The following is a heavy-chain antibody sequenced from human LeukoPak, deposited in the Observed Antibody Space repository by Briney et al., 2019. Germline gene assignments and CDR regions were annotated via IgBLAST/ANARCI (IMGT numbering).Heavy chain of an antibody. D-gene: IGHD1-1*01. CDR3: TSSTGTAGFDY. CDR2: IKSKTDGGTT. V-gene: IGHV3-15*01. Sequence: GGSLRLSCAASGFTFSNAGMSWVRQAPGKGLEWVGRIKSKTDGGTTDYAAPVKGRFTISRDDSKNTPYLQMNSLKTEDTAVYYCTSSTGTAGFDYWGQGNLVTVSP. CDR1: GFTFSNAG. J-gene: IGHJ4*02.